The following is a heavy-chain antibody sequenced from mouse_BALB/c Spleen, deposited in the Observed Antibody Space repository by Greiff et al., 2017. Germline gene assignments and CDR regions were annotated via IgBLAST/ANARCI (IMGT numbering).Heavy chain of an antibody. V-gene: IGHV5-9-4*01. CDR3: ARGHVSSPAWFAY. Sequence: EVMLVESGGGLVKPGGSLKLSCAASGFTFSSYAMSWVRQSPEKRLEWVAEISSGGSYTYYPDTVTGRFTISRDNAKNTLYLEMSSLRSEDTAMYGCARGHVSSPAWFAYWGQGTLVTVSA. J-gene: IGHJ3*01. CDR2: ISSGGSYT. D-gene: IGHD1-1*01. CDR1: GFTFSSYA.